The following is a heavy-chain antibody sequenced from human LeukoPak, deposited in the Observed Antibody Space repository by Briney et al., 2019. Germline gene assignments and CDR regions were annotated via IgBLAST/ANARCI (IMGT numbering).Heavy chain of an antibody. Sequence: ASVKVSCKASGYTFTGYYMHWVRQAPGQGLEWMGWINPNSGGTNYAQKFQGRVTMTRDTSISTAYMELSRLRSEDTAVYYCARAQSEGYCSGGSCYSGDHGLQNWGQGTLVTVSS. CDR3: ARAQSEGYCSGGSCYSGDHGLQN. V-gene: IGHV1-2*02. CDR2: INPNSGGT. D-gene: IGHD2-15*01. CDR1: GYTFTGYY. J-gene: IGHJ4*02.